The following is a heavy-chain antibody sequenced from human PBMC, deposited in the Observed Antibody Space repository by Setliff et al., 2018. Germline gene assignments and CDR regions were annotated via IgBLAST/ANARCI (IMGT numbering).Heavy chain of an antibody. CDR3: ARDRTAYTYGLDV. V-gene: IGHV4-59*01. J-gene: IGHJ6*02. Sequence: SETLSLTCTVYGASFSDYYWGWIRQPPGKGLEWIGYIYHNGNTNFNPSLKSRVNMSVDTSNNQFVLNLKAVTAADTAVYYCARDRTAYTYGLDVWGQGTTVTVS. D-gene: IGHD3-16*01. CDR2: IYHNGNT. CDR1: GASFSDYY.